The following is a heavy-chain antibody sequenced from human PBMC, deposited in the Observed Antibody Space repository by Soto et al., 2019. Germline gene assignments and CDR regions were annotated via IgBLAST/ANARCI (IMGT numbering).Heavy chain of an antibody. Sequence: SETLSLTCTVSGVSIRSYFWSWVRQPPGRGLEWIGYTYYTADSKYNPSLESRATISADPSKKQFSLRLSPVTAADTALYFCAGSKNRGVSFDPWGQGSLVTVSS. D-gene: IGHD3-10*01. V-gene: IGHV4-59*01. CDR2: TYYTADS. CDR3: AGSKNRGVSFDP. CDR1: GVSIRSYF. J-gene: IGHJ5*02.